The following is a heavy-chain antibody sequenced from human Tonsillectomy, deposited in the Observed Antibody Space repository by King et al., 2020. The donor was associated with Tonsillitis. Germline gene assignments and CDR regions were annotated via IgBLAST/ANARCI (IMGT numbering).Heavy chain of an antibody. J-gene: IGHJ4*02. D-gene: IGHD6-19*01. V-gene: IGHV1-18*01. CDR1: GYTFSSYG. Sequence: QLVQSGTEVKKPGASVKVSCRASGYTFSSYGISWVRQAPGQGLEWMGWIATYNGNTNYAQNLQGRVTMTTDTSTATAFMELRSLTSDDTAVYYCASEDMQWLETQAIDYWGQGTLVTVSS. CDR3: ASEDMQWLETQAIDY. CDR2: IATYNGNT.